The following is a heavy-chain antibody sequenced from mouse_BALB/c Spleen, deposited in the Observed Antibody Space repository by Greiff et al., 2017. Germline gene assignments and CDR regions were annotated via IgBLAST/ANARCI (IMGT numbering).Heavy chain of an antibody. CDR3: ARQILRHYAMDY. CDR1: GFTFSSYG. J-gene: IGHJ4*01. V-gene: IGHV5-6*01. CDR2: ISSGGSYT. D-gene: IGHD1-2*01. Sequence: EVNVVESGGDLVKPGGSLKLSCAASGFTFSSYGMSWVRQTPDKRLEWVATISSGGSYTYYPDSVKGRFTISRDNAKNTLYLQMSSLKSEDTAMYYCARQILRHYAMDYWGQGTSVTVSS.